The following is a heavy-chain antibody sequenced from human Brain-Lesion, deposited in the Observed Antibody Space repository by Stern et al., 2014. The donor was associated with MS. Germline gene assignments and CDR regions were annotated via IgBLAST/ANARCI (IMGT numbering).Heavy chain of an antibody. V-gene: IGHV3-9*01. CDR3: ARDITGSSAYFAY. J-gene: IGHJ4*02. Sequence: DVQLEESGGDLVQPGRSLRLSCAAFGFTFDDYAMHRVRQDPGKGLEWVACISWNSCTIGYADSVKGRFTTSRDNAYSSLYLQMNSLRPEDTALYYCARDITGSSAYFAYWGQGTLVTVSS. CDR2: ISWNSCTI. CDR1: GFTFDDYA. D-gene: IGHD1-14*01.